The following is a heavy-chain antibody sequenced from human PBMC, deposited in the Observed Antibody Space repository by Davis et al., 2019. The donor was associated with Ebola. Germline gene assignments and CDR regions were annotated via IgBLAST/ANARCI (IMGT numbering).Heavy chain of an antibody. CDR1: GYTFTDYW. CDR2: IFPGDSDT. V-gene: IGHV5-51*01. J-gene: IGHJ4*02. Sequence: GESLKISCKGSGYTFTDYWIGWVRQMPGKGLEWMGIIFPGDSDTRYSPSFQGQVTISADKSISTAYLQWSSLKASDTAMYYCARRHYDFWSGYYFDYWGQGTLVTVSS. D-gene: IGHD3-3*01. CDR3: ARRHYDFWSGYYFDY.